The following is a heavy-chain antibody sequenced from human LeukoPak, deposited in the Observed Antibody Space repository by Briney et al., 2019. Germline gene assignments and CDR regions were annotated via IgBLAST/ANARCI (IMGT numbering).Heavy chain of an antibody. J-gene: IGHJ5*02. D-gene: IGHD2-2*01. CDR1: GFSFNYYD. V-gene: IGHV3-21*01. CDR2: ISPKSDFI. Sequence: GSLKLSCAGSGFSFNYYDMNWVRQAPGKGLEWVSSISPKSDFIYYSDSVRDRFTISRDNAENSLYLQMNSLRAEDTAVYYCARADCSSSTCYLRRSWFDPWGQGTLVTVSS. CDR3: ARADCSSSTCYLRRSWFDP.